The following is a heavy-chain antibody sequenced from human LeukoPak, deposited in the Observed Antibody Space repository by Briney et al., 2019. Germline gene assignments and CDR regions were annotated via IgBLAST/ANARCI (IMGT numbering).Heavy chain of an antibody. D-gene: IGHD3-9*01. V-gene: IGHV4-39*01. CDR1: GGSISSSSYY. CDR3: ARHIRDRYYDILTGYYSTGGSEP. Sequence: SETLSLICTVSGGSISSSSYYWGWIRQPPGKGLEWIGSIYYSGSTYYNPSLKSRVTISVDTSKNQFSLKLSSVTAADTAVYYCARHIRDRYYDILTGYYSTGGSEPSGHGTLVTVSS. J-gene: IGHJ5*02. CDR2: IYYSGST.